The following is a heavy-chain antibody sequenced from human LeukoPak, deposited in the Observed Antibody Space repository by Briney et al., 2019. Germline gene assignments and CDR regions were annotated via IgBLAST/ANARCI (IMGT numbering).Heavy chain of an antibody. D-gene: IGHD2-15*01. Sequence: PSETLSLTCAVYGGSFSGYYWIHWIRQAPGKGLEWVSRINSDGSSTTYADSVKGRFTISRDNAKKTLYLQMNSLRAEDTAVYYCARDRGGSWDYWGQGTLVTVSS. CDR1: GGSFSGYYW. V-gene: IGHV3-74*01. CDR2: INSDGSST. CDR3: ARDRGGSWDY. J-gene: IGHJ4*02.